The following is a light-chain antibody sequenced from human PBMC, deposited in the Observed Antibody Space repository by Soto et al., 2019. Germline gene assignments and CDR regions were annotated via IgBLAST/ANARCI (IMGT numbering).Light chain of an antibody. CDR3: LQYNTYPFT. CDR1: QSISSD. J-gene: IGKJ4*01. Sequence: DIQMTQSPSTLSASVGDRVTITCRASQSISSDLAWYQQKPGKAPKLLMYKASSLESGVPSRFSGSASGAEFTLTVSTLQPDDCAAYYCLQYNTYPFTFGGGTKVEIK. CDR2: KAS. V-gene: IGKV1-5*03.